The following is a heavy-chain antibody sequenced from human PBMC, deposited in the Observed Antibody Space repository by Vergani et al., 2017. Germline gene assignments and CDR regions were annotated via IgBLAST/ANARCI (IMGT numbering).Heavy chain of an antibody. CDR2: ISAYNGNT. V-gene: IGHV1-18*04. CDR3: ARSSYYDSSGTFDAFDI. J-gene: IGHJ3*02. Sequence: QVQLVQSGAEVKKPGASVKVSRKASGYTFTSYGISWVRQAPGQGLEWMGWISAYNGNTNYAQKLQGRVTMTTDTSTSTAYMELRSLRSDDTAVYYCARSSYYDSSGTFDAFDIWGQGTMVTVSS. D-gene: IGHD3-22*01. CDR1: GYTFTSYG.